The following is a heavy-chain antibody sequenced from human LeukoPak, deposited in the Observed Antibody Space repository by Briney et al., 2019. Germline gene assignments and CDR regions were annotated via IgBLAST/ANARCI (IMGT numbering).Heavy chain of an antibody. CDR1: GFTFSSYT. CDR3: ARDHVRVQWELPPRANDAFDI. CDR2: ISSSSSYI. D-gene: IGHD1-26*01. J-gene: IGHJ3*02. V-gene: IGHV3-21*01. Sequence: GGSLRLSCAASGFTFSSYTMNWVRQAPGKGLQSVSSISSSSSYIYYADSVKGRFTISRDNSKNSLYLQMNSLRAEDTAVYYCARDHVRVQWELPPRANDAFDIWGQGTMVTVSS.